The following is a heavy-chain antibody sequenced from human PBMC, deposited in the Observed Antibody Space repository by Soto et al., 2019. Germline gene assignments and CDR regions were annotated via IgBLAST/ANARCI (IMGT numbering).Heavy chain of an antibody. Sequence: QTGGSLRLSCAASGFSFSDYSMNWVRQAPGKGLEWLSYISRSGSLNYYADSVKGRFTISRDNAKNSLYLEMSSVRDEDTAMYYCARDLEYSSSWYYYYGLDVWGHGTTVTVSS. V-gene: IGHV3-48*02. J-gene: IGHJ6*02. D-gene: IGHD6-6*01. CDR3: ARDLEYSSSWYYYYGLDV. CDR1: GFSFSDYS. CDR2: ISRSGSLN.